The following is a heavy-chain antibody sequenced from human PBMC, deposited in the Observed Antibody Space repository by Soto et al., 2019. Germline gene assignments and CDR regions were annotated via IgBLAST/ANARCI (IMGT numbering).Heavy chain of an antibody. CDR3: ATAGGHNWNYGAFDI. V-gene: IGHV1-24*01. CDR1: GYTLTELS. CDR2: FDPEDGET. Sequence: ASVKVSCKVSGYTLTELSMHWVRQAPGKGLEWMGGFDPEDGETIYAQKFQGRVTMTEDTSTDTAYMELSSLRSEDTAVYYCATAGGHNWNYGAFDIWGQGTMVTVSS. J-gene: IGHJ3*02. D-gene: IGHD1-7*01.